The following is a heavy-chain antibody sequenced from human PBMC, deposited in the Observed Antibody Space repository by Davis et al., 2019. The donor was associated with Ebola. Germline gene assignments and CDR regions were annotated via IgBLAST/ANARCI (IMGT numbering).Heavy chain of an antibody. J-gene: IGHJ4*02. CDR3: ARGGFRGYGKFDY. V-gene: IGHV3-30-3*01. D-gene: IGHD3-10*01. CDR2: ISYDGSNK. Sequence: GASLKISCAASGFTFDDYTMHWVRQAPGKGLEWVAVISYDGSNKYYADSVKGRFTISRDNSKNTLYLQMNSLRAEDTAVYYCARGGFRGYGKFDYWGQGTLVTVSS. CDR1: GFTFDDYT.